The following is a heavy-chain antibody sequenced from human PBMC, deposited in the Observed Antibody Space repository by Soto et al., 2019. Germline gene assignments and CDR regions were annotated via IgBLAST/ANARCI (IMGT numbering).Heavy chain of an antibody. Sequence: GGSLRLSCTASGFTFGDYAMSWFRQAPGKGLEWVGFIRSKAYGGTTEYAASVKGRFTISRDDSKSIAYLQMNSLKTEDTAVYYCTREDWNYRYYYVMDVWGQGTTVTVSS. CDR3: TREDWNYRYYYVMDV. J-gene: IGHJ6*02. CDR2: IRSKAYGGTT. V-gene: IGHV3-49*03. CDR1: GFTFGDYA. D-gene: IGHD1-7*01.